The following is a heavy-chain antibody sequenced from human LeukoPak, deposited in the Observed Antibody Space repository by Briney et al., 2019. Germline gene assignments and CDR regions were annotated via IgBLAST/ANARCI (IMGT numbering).Heavy chain of an antibody. J-gene: IGHJ4*02. D-gene: IGHD5-18*01. CDR1: GGSISTYH. CDR2: MQSSGNN. CDR3: ARDKQHSYGRYFDH. Sequence: SETVSLTCSVSGGSISTYHWNWIRKSPGKGLEWIGYMQSSGNNNCNPSLRSRVTMSVDTSKNQVALMLSSVTAADTAVYYCARDKQHSYGRYFDHWGQGALVTVSS. V-gene: IGHV4-59*01.